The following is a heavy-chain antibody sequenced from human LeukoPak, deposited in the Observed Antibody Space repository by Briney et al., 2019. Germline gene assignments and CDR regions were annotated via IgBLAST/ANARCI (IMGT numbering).Heavy chain of an antibody. Sequence: GRSLRLSCAASGFTFSSYAMHWVRQAPGKGLEWVAVISYDGSNKYYADSVKGRFTISRDNSKNTLYLQMNSLRAEDTAVYYCARDPSYDSSGYYGFDYWGQGTLVTVSS. CDR3: ARDPSYDSSGYYGFDY. V-gene: IGHV3-30-3*01. D-gene: IGHD3-22*01. CDR2: ISYDGSNK. J-gene: IGHJ4*02. CDR1: GFTFSSYA.